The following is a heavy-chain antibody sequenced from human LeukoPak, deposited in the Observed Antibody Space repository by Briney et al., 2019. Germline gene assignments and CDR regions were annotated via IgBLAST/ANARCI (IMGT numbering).Heavy chain of an antibody. Sequence: ASVKVSCKASAYTFTSYDINWVRQATGQGLEWMGWMNPNSGNTGYAQKFQGRVTMTRNTSISTAYMELSSLRSEDTAVYYCARQGSSSPTGDYWGQGTLVTVSS. CDR1: AYTFTSYD. V-gene: IGHV1-8*01. J-gene: IGHJ4*02. D-gene: IGHD6-6*01. CDR3: ARQGSSSPTGDY. CDR2: MNPNSGNT.